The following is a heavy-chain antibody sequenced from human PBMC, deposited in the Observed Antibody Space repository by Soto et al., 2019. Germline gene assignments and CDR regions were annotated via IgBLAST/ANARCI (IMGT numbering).Heavy chain of an antibody. V-gene: IGHV4-59*08. J-gene: IGHJ4*02. CDR2: IYNIGST. Sequence: SETLSLTCTVSGGSISGYYWSWLRQPPGKGLEWIGYIYNIGSTNYNPSLKSRVTMSVDTSKNHFSLKLSSVTAADTAVYYCARQPGYYDILTGYSTYYFDYWGQGTPVTVSS. D-gene: IGHD3-9*01. CDR3: ARQPGYYDILTGYSTYYFDY. CDR1: GGSISGYY.